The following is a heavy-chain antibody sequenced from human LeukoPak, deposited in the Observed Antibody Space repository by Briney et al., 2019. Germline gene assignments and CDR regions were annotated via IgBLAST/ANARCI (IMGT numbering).Heavy chain of an antibody. CDR3: ARGLVEDQDYYYYYMDV. Sequence: GASVKVSCKASGYTFTSYGISWVRQAPGQGLEWMGWISAYNGNTNYAQELQGRVTMTTDTSTSTAYMELRSLRSDDTAVYYCARGLVEDQDYYYYYMDVWGKGTTVTVSS. D-gene: IGHD2-15*01. CDR1: GYTFTSYG. J-gene: IGHJ6*03. CDR2: ISAYNGNT. V-gene: IGHV1-18*01.